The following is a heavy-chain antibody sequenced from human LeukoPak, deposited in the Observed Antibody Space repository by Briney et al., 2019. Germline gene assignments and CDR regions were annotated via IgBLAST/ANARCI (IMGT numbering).Heavy chain of an antibody. V-gene: IGHV3-23*01. CDR1: GFTFSSNA. Sequence: GGSLRLSCGASGFTFSSNAMYWVRQAPGKGLEWVSGISDSGRSTYYADSVKGRFTISRDKSKNMLYLQMNSLRAEDTAVYYCAKDLAGTTSFDYWGQGTQVTVSS. CDR3: AKDLAGTTSFDY. J-gene: IGHJ4*02. D-gene: IGHD1-7*01. CDR2: ISDSGRST.